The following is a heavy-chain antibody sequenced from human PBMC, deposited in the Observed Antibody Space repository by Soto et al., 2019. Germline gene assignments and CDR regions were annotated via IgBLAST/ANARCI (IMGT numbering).Heavy chain of an antibody. V-gene: IGHV5-51*01. CDR2: IFPSDSDT. Sequence: PGESLKISCKASGYSFTSYWIGWVRQMPGKGPEWMGIIFPSDSDTRYSPSFQGQVTISADKSITTAYLQWSSLRAEDTAVYYCGKQISVTTYWYFDVWGHGTLVTVSS. J-gene: IGHJ2*01. CDR1: GYSFTSYW. CDR3: GKQISVTTYWYFDV. D-gene: IGHD4-17*01.